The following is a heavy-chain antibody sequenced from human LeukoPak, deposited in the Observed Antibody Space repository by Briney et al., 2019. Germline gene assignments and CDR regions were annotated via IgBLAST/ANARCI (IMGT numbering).Heavy chain of an antibody. D-gene: IGHD3-10*01. Sequence: ASVKVSCKASGYTFTSYAMDWVRQAPGQGLEWMGWINTNTGNPTYAQGFTGRFVFSLDTSVSTAYLQISSLKAEDTAVYYCARDSGELWFGDRDAFDIWGQGTMVTVSS. CDR3: ARDSGELWFGDRDAFDI. V-gene: IGHV7-4-1*02. CDR1: GYTFTSYA. CDR2: INTNTGNP. J-gene: IGHJ3*02.